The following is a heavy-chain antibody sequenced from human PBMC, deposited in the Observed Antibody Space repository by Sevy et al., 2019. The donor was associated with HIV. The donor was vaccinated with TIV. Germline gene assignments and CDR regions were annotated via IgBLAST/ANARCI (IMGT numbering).Heavy chain of an antibody. CDR1: GFTFSNYA. V-gene: IGHV3-30-3*01. J-gene: IGHJ6*02. CDR3: ARDLEVYGGWEQTSQGMDV. CDR2: ISYDGSKK. D-gene: IGHD1-26*01. Sequence: GGSLRLSCAASGFTFSNYAMHWVRQAPGKGLEWVAVISYDGSKKYYADSVRGRFTISRDSSKNKLYLQMNSPRPEDTSVYYCARDLEVYGGWEQTSQGMDVWGQGTTVTVSS.